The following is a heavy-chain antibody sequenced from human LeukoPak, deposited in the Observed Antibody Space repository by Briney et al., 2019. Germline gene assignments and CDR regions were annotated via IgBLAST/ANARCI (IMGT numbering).Heavy chain of an antibody. CDR2: IYPHDSST. Sequence: GDSLKISCKAFGYSFSSSWIGWVRQVPGKGLEWMAIIYPHDSSTRYSPSFQGQVTISADKSINTAYLQWTSLKASDTAMYYCARGISYYDRSFDYWGQGTLVTVSS. CDR1: GYSFSSSW. CDR3: ARGISYYDRSFDY. D-gene: IGHD3-22*01. V-gene: IGHV5-51*01. J-gene: IGHJ4*02.